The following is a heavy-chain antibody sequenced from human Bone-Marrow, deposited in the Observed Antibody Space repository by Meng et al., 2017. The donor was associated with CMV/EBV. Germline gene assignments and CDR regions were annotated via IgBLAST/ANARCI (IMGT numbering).Heavy chain of an antibody. Sequence: SVKVSCKASGGTSNTYTFNWVRQAPGRGLEWMGGIIPYLDEPNYAQTFQGRVTITSDRSTAAYMELSSLRSEDTAVYFCAGRGPYGRALDVWGQGTLVTDSS. V-gene: IGHV1-69*10. CDR1: GGTSNTYT. D-gene: IGHD3-10*01. CDR3: AGRGPYGRALDV. CDR2: IIPYLDEP. J-gene: IGHJ3*01.